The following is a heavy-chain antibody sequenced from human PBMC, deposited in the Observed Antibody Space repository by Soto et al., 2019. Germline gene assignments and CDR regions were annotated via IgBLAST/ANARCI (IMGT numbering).Heavy chain of an antibody. CDR1: GYSFTSYW. CDR3: ASNGPWLLSGMDV. CDR2: IDPSDSYT. D-gene: IGHD3-9*01. V-gene: IGHV5-10-1*01. J-gene: IGHJ6*02. Sequence: HXESLKISWRGSGYSFTSYWISWVRQMPGKGLEWMGRIDPSDSYTNYSPSFQGHVTISADKSISTAYLQWSSLKASDTAMYYCASNGPWLLSGMDVWGQGNTVTVSS.